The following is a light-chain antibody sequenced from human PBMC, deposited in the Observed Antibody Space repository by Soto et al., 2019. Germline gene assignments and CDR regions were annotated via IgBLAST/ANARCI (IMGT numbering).Light chain of an antibody. Sequence: EVVLTQSPGTLSLSPGERATLSCRASQSVAANYLAWYQQKRGQAPRLLIYGASSRATGIPDRFSGSGSGTDFTLTISRLEPQDFSVYYCPQYGTAPLTFGPGTKVDIK. CDR3: PQYGTAPLT. V-gene: IGKV3-20*01. J-gene: IGKJ3*01. CDR1: QSVAANY. CDR2: GAS.